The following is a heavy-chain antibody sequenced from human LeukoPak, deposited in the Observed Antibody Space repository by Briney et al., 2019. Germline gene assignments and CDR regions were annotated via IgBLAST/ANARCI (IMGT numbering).Heavy chain of an antibody. V-gene: IGHV3-23*01. D-gene: IGHD3-22*01. CDR1: GFTFRNYG. CDR2: ISGSGGST. CDR3: AKDHYSDSIPYAGMGSDY. Sequence: GGSLRLSCAASGFTFRNYGMSWVRQAPGQGLEWVSGISGSGGSTYYADSVKGRLTISRNNSKSTVYLQMNTLRAEDTAVYYCAKDHYSDSIPYAGMGSDYWGQGTLVTVSS. J-gene: IGHJ4*02.